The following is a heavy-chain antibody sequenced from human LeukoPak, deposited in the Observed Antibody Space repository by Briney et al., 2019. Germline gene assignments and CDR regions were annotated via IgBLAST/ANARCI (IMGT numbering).Heavy chain of an antibody. V-gene: IGHV4-34*01. CDR1: GGSISSYY. D-gene: IGHD2-15*01. Sequence: PSETLSLTCTVSGGSISSYYWSWIRQPPGKGLEWIGEINHSGSTNYNPSLKSRVTISVDTSKNQFSLKLSSVTAADTAVYYCARGCVVVAATQYDWFDPWGQGTLVTVSS. CDR3: ARGCVVVAATQYDWFDP. CDR2: INHSGST. J-gene: IGHJ5*02.